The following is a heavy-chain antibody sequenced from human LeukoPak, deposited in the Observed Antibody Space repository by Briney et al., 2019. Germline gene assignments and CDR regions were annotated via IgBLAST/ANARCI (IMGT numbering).Heavy chain of an antibody. V-gene: IGHV3-21*01. CDR3: ARSYSSSWYGRN. Sequence: GGSLRLSCAASGFTFSSYSMNWVRQAPGKGLEWVSSISSSSSYIYYADTVKGRFTISGDNAKNSLYLQMNSLRAEDTAVYYCARSYSSSWYGRNWGQGTLVTVSS. J-gene: IGHJ4*02. D-gene: IGHD6-13*01. CDR2: ISSSSSYI. CDR1: GFTFSSYS.